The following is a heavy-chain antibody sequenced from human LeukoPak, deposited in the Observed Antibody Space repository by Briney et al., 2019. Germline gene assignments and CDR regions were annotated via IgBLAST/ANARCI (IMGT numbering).Heavy chain of an antibody. D-gene: IGHD2/OR15-2a*01. J-gene: IGHJ6*03. CDR1: GFTFSSYA. Sequence: GGSLRLSCAASGFTFSSYAMHWVRQAPGKGLEWVANIKQDGSEKYYMDSVKGRFTISRDNVKNSLYLQMNSLRAEDTAVYYCARERGVIYYYYYMDVWGKGTTVTVSS. CDR3: ARERGVIYYYYYMDV. CDR2: IKQDGSEK. V-gene: IGHV3-7*01.